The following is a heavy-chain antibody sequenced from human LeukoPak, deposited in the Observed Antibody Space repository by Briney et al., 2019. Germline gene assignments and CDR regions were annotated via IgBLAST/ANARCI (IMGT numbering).Heavy chain of an antibody. J-gene: IGHJ6*04. CDR2: ISSSGITI. CDR1: GFTFSSYE. D-gene: IGHD3-10*02. CDR3: AELVITMIGGV. Sequence: PGGSLRLSWAASGFTFSSYEMNWFRQAQGKGLEWVSYISSSGITIYYADSVKGRFTISRDIPKNSLYLQMNSLRAEDTAVYYCAELVITMIGGVWGKGNTVTISS. V-gene: IGHV3-48*03.